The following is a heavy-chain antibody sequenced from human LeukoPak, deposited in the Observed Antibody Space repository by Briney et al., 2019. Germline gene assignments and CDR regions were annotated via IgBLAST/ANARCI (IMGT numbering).Heavy chain of an antibody. CDR2: TSQSGSP. CDR1: GDSISSSNW. V-gene: IGHV4-4*02. CDR3: ARARAVAGTDQYYGVDV. Sequence: PSETLSLTCAVSGDSISSSNWWSWVRQPPGKGLGWIGETSQSGSPNSNPSLKGRVTISLDKSKNQFSQKLSSVTAADTAVYYCARARAVAGTDQYYGVDVWGQGTTVTVSS. D-gene: IGHD6-19*01. J-gene: IGHJ6*02.